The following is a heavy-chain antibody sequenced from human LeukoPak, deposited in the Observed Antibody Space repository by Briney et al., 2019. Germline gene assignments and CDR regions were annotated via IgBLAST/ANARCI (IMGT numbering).Heavy chain of an antibody. CDR3: ARDSQWLAPFDY. Sequence: GRSLRLSCAASGFTFSSYGMHWVRQAPGKGLEWVAVIWYDGSNKYYADSVKGRFTISRDNSKNTLYLQMNSLRAEDMAVYYCARDSQWLAPFDYWGQGTLVTVSS. CDR1: GFTFSSYG. CDR2: IWYDGSNK. J-gene: IGHJ4*02. V-gene: IGHV3-33*01. D-gene: IGHD6-19*01.